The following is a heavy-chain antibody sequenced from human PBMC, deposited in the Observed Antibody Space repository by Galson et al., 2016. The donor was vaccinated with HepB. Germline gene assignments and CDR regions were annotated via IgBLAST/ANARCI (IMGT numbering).Heavy chain of an antibody. D-gene: IGHD4-17*01. CDR3: ARARTTLNRFDY. CDR2: IHYSGSTSYSGST. V-gene: IGHV4-31*03. J-gene: IGHJ4*02. CDR1: GASFSSGGFY. Sequence: TLSLTCTVSGASFSSGGFYWSWIRQHPGKGLDWIGYIHYSGSTSYSGSTYYNPSLKSRVSMSVDTSRSLFSLNLNSVTAADTAMYYCARARTTLNRFDYWGQGTLVTVSS.